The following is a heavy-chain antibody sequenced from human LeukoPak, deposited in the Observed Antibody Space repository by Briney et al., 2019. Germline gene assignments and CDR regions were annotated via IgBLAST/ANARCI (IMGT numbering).Heavy chain of an antibody. Sequence: ASVKVSCKASGYTFTSYGISWVRQAPGQGLEWMGWISAYNGNTNYAQKLQGRVTMTTDTSTSTAYMELRSLRSDDTAVYYCARSPPRDYDILTGYLXWGQGTLVTVSS. J-gene: IGHJ4*02. V-gene: IGHV1-18*01. CDR2: ISAYNGNT. D-gene: IGHD3-9*01. CDR1: GYTFTSYG. CDR3: ARSPPRDYDILTGYLX.